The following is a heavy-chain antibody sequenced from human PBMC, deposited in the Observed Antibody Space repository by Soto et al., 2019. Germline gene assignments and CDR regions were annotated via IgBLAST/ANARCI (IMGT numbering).Heavy chain of an antibody. Sequence: GASVKVSRKASGYTFTRYYIHWVRQAPGQGLEWMGIINPSGGSTSYEQKFQGRVTMTRDTSTSTVYMELSSLRSEDTAVYYCARHSSGWETYYYYYYGIDVWAKGPRSPSP. J-gene: IGHJ6*02. CDR2: INPSGGST. CDR3: ARHSSGWETYYYYYYGIDV. D-gene: IGHD6-19*01. CDR1: GYTFTRYY. V-gene: IGHV1-46*01.